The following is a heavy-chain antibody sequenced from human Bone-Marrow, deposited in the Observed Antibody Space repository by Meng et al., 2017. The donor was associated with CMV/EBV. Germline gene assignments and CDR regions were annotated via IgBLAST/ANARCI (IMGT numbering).Heavy chain of an antibody. CDR3: ARGDFWSGDYTDAFDI. CDR2: IKQDGSEK. Sequence: GESLKISCAASGFSFSSYWMSWVRQAPGKGLEWVANIKQDGSEKFYVDSVKGRFTIARDNAKNSLYLQMSSLRAEDTAVYYCARGDFWSGDYTDAFDICGQGTIVTVSS. D-gene: IGHD3-3*01. J-gene: IGHJ3*02. CDR1: GFSFSSYW. V-gene: IGHV3-7*01.